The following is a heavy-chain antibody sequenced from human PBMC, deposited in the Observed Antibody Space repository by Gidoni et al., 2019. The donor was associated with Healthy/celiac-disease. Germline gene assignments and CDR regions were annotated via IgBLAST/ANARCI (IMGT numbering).Heavy chain of an antibody. CDR3: ARDLGTRYYDSSGYYYVNYYYYGMDV. CDR2: IYSGGST. J-gene: IGHJ6*02. D-gene: IGHD3-22*01. CDR1: VFTVSSHY. Sequence: EVQLVQSGGGLVQPGGSLRLSFSASVFTVSSHYLIWVRPPPGKGLECVSVIYSGGSTYYADSVKGRFTISRDNSKNTLYLQMNSLRAEDTAVYYCARDLGTRYYDSSGYYYVNYYYYGMDVWGQGTTVTVS. V-gene: IGHV3-66*01.